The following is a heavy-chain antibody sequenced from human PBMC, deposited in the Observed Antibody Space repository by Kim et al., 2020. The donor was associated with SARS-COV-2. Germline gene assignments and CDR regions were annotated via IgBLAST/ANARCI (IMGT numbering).Heavy chain of an antibody. J-gene: IGHJ1*01. CDR1: GFTFGAYA. V-gene: IGHV3-23*01. D-gene: IGHD3-22*01. Sequence: GGSLRLSCAASGFTFGAYAMGWVRQAPGKGLEWVSGISGSDGGTYYADSVKGRFIISRDNSKNTLHLQMNSLRAEDTAVYYCAKHFGSSGSEFQHWCQGTLVTVSS. CDR3: AKHFGSSGSEFQH. CDR2: ISGSDGGT.